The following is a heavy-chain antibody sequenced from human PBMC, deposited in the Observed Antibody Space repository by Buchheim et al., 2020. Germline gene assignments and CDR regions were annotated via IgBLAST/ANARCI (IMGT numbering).Heavy chain of an antibody. CDR3: ARDWSVSHYYYYYYMDV. Sequence: QVQLVESGGGVVQPGRSLRLSCAASGFTFSSYGMHWVRQAPGKGLEWVAVIWYDGSNKYYADSVKGRFTISRDNSKNTLYLQMNSLRAEDTAVHYCARDWSVSHYYYYYYMDVWGKGTT. J-gene: IGHJ6*03. CDR2: IWYDGSNK. CDR1: GFTFSSYG. V-gene: IGHV3-33*01.